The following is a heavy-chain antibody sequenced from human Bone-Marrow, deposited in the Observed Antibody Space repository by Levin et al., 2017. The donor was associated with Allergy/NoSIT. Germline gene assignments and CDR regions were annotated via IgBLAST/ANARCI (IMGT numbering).Heavy chain of an antibody. CDR3: ASPGGIIEDPYFFDY. D-gene: IGHD3-10*01. CDR2: INSDGSTT. J-gene: IGHJ4*02. CDR1: GFPFSYFC. Sequence: LSLTCAASGFPFSYFCMDWVRQAPGKGLVWVSRINSDGSTTSYADSVKGRFTISRDNAKNTLYLQMNSLRAEDTAMYYCASPGGIIEDPYFFDYWGQGTLVTVSS. V-gene: IGHV3-74*01.